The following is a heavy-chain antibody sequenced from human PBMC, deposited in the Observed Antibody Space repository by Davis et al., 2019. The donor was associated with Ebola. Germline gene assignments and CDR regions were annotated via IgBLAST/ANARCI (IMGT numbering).Heavy chain of an antibody. J-gene: IGHJ4*02. CDR1: DGSISGHY. D-gene: IGHD3-16*01. CDR2: ISGGGRT. V-gene: IGHV4-59*11. Sequence: SETLSLTCTVSDGSISGHYWNWFRQPPGKGLEWIGFISGGGRTSYNPSLKSRITISADTSKNQFSLNLSSVTAADTAVYFCARFGHGAYWGQGTLVTVSS. CDR3: ARFGHGAY.